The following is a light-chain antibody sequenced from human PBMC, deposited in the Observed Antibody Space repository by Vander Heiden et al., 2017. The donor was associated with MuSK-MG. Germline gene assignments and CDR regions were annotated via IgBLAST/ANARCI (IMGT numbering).Light chain of an antibody. V-gene: IGLV1-40*01. J-gene: IGLJ2*01. CDR1: TSNIGGGYD. CDR3: QSYDSSLSGSV. Sequence: QSVLTQPPSVSGAPGQRVTISCTGSTSNIGGGYDVHWYQNLPGTAPKLLIYGNTHRPSGVADRFSGSKSGTSASLAISGLQAEDEADYYCQSYDSSLSGSVFGGGTKLTVL. CDR2: GNT.